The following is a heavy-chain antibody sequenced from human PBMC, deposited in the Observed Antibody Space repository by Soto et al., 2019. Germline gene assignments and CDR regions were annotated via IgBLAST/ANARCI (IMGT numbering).Heavy chain of an antibody. CDR3: ARHHGPTTPENWFDP. Sequence: ASVKVSCKASGYTFFTYDISWVRQAPGQGLEWMGWISTYSGDTKYAQKFQGRVTMTTDTSTTTAYLELRSLRSDDTAVYYCARHHGPTTPENWFDPWGQGTLVTVSS. V-gene: IGHV1-18*01. D-gene: IGHD5-12*01. CDR2: ISTYSGDT. J-gene: IGHJ5*02. CDR1: GYTFFTYD.